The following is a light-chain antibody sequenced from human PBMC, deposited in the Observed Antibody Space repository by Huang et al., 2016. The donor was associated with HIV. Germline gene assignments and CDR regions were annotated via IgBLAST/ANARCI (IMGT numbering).Light chain of an antibody. V-gene: IGKV1-33*01. CDR1: QDMSNY. Sequence: DIQMTQSPSSLSASVGDRVTITCQASQDMSNYLSWYQQKPGKAPKVLIHDASNLETGVPSRFIGSGSGTDFTFTISSLQPEDIATYYCQQYDDFLLTFGPGTKVDIK. CDR3: QQYDDFLLT. J-gene: IGKJ3*01. CDR2: DAS.